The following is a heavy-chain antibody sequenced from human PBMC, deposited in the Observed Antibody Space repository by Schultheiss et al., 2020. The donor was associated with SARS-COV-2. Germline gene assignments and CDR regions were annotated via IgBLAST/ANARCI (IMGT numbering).Heavy chain of an antibody. CDR1: GGSISSGGYY. Sequence: SETLSLTCTVSGGSISSGGYYWSWIRQHPGKGLEWIGYIYYSGSTYYNPSLKSRVTISVDTSKNQFSLKLSSVTAADTAVYYCARNHYGSGSDWFDPWGQGTLVTVSS. J-gene: IGHJ5*02. CDR2: IYYSGST. V-gene: IGHV4-31*03. CDR3: ARNHYGSGSDWFDP. D-gene: IGHD3-10*01.